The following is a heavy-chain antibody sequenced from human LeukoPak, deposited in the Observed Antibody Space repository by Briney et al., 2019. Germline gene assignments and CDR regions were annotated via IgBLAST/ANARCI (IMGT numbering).Heavy chain of an antibody. CDR1: GGTFSSYA. D-gene: IGHD3-3*01. J-gene: IGHJ4*02. CDR2: IIPIFGTA. CDR3: ARVSQYYDFWSGYFDY. Sequence: ASVKVSCKASGGTFSSYAISWVRQAPGQGFEWMGGIIPIFGTANYAQKFQGRVTITADESTSTAYMELSSLRSEDTAVYYCARVSQYYDFWSGYFDYWGQGTLVTVSS. V-gene: IGHV1-69*13.